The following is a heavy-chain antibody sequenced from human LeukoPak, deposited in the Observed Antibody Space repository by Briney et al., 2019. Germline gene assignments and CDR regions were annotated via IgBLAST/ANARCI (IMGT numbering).Heavy chain of an antibody. V-gene: IGHV3-74*01. J-gene: IGHJ4*02. CDR3: ARDRQAGDGEYFDY. CDR1: GNYW. CDR2: INSDGIST. Sequence: PGGSLRLSCAASGNYWMHWVRQAPGKGLVWVSRINSDGISTNYADSVKGRFTISRDNAKNTLYLQMNSLRAEDTAVYYCARDRQAGDGEYFDYWAQGTLVTVSS. D-gene: IGHD7-27*01.